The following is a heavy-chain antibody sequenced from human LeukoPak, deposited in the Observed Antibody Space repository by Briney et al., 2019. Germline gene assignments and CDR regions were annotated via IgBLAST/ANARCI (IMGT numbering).Heavy chain of an antibody. Sequence: GRSLRLSCAASGFTFSNYAMHWVRQAPGKGLEWVAVISYDGSNTYYADSVKGRFTISRDNAKNTLYLQLDSLRAEDTAVYYCARGDHVGYFLDYWGQGTLVTVSS. CDR2: ISYDGSNT. J-gene: IGHJ4*02. CDR3: ARGDHVGYFLDY. V-gene: IGHV3-30*04. CDR1: GFTFSNYA. D-gene: IGHD1-26*01.